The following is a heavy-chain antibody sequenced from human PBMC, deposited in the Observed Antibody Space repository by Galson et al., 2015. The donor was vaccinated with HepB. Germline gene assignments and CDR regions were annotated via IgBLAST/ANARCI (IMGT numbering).Heavy chain of an antibody. CDR1: GFTFSSYA. Sequence: SLRLSCAASGFTFSSYAMHWVRQAPGKGLEWVAVISYDGSNKYYADSVKGRFTISRDNSKNTLYLQMNSLRAEDTAVYYCAREAERVREIIDYWGQGTLVTVSS. CDR3: AREAERVREIIDY. D-gene: IGHD3-10*01. J-gene: IGHJ4*02. CDR2: ISYDGSNK. V-gene: IGHV3-30*04.